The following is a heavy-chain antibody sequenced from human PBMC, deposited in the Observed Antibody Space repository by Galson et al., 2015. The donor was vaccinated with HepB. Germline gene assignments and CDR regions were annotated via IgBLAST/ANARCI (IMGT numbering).Heavy chain of an antibody. V-gene: IGHV3-72*01. CDR2: TRNKANSYST. D-gene: IGHD1-26*01. CDR1: GFTFSDHY. J-gene: IGHJ4*02. CDR3: ARLPSVGPTYFDY. Sequence: SLRLSCAASGFTFSDHYIDWVRQAPGKGLEWVGRTRNKANSYSTEYAASVKFRFTISRDDSKSSVFLQMSSLKTEDTAVYYCARLPSVGPTYFDYWGQGTLVTVSS.